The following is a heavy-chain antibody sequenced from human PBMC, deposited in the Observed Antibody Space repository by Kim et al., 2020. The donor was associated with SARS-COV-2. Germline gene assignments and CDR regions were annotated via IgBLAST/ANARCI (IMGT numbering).Heavy chain of an antibody. D-gene: IGHD3-22*01. Sequence: ASVKVSCKVSGYTLTELSMHWVRQAPGKGLEWMGGFDPEDGETIYAQKFQGRVTMTEDTSTDTAYMELSSLRSEDTAVYYCATYDSSGYYPNWFDPWGQGTLVTVSS. CDR2: FDPEDGET. CDR3: ATYDSSGYYPNWFDP. V-gene: IGHV1-24*01. CDR1: GYTLTELS. J-gene: IGHJ5*02.